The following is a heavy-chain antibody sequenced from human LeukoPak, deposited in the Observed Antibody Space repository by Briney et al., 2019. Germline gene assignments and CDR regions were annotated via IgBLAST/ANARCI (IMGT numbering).Heavy chain of an antibody. CDR3: ARGGPFDY. D-gene: IGHD3-10*01. J-gene: IGHJ4*02. CDR1: GGSISSYY. V-gene: IGHV4-59*01. CDR2: IYYCGST. Sequence: SETLSLTCTVSGGSISSYYWSWIRQPPGKGLEWIGYIYYCGSTNYNPSPKIRVTISVDASKNQFSLKLSSVTAADTAVYYYARGGPFDYWGQGTLVTVSS.